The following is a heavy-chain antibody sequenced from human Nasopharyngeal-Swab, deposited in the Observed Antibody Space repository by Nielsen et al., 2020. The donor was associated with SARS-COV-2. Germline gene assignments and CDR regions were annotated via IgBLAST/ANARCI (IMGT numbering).Heavy chain of an antibody. V-gene: IGHV1-69*13. D-gene: IGHD6-6*01. CDR1: GGTFGEFA. CDR3: ARDHGIAAHIREYYYKYMDV. Sequence: SVKVSCKASGGTFGEFAISWVRQAPGQGLEWMVGTFPLFDRPTYAPKFRGRLTITADDSTSTAYMELSRLRSEDTALYYCARDHGIAAHIREYYYKYMDVWGNGSTIIVSS. CDR2: TFPLFDRP. J-gene: IGHJ6*03.